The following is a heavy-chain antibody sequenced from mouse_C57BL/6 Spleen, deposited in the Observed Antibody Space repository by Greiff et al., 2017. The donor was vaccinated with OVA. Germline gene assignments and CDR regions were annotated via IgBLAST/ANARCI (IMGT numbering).Heavy chain of an antibody. V-gene: IGHV1-69*01. D-gene: IGHD3-3*01. J-gene: IGHJ3*01. CDR2: IDPSDSYT. CDR3: ARVGFGKGAFAY. CDR1: GYTFTSYW. Sequence: QVQLQQSGAELVMPGASVKLSCKASGYTFTSYWMHWVKQRPGQGLEWIGEIDPSDSYTNYNQKFKGKSTLTVDKSSSTAYMQLSSLTSEDSAVYYCARVGFGKGAFAYWGQGTLVTVSA.